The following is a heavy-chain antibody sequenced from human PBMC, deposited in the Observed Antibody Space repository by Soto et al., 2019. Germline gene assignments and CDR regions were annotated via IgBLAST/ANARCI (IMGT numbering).Heavy chain of an antibody. CDR2: IAHDGSNK. V-gene: IGHV3-30*18. Sequence: QVQLVESGGGVVQPGRPLRLSCAASGFTFSNHGMHWVRQAPGKGLEWLALIAHDGSNKYYADSVKGRFTISRDNSKNTLYLQINSLRVEDTAVYYCAQEFSFPSGCEYWGQGTLVTVSS. J-gene: IGHJ4*02. CDR3: AQEFSFPSGCEY. D-gene: IGHD5-12*01. CDR1: GFTFSNHG.